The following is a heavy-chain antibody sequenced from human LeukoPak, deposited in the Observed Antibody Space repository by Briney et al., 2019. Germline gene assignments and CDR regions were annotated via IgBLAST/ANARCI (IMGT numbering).Heavy chain of an antibody. CDR3: ARDPPTGLASGRHDY. D-gene: IGHD5-12*01. CDR1: GYTFTNYG. V-gene: IGHV1-18*01. Sequence: ASVKVSCKASGYTFTNYGFTWARQAPGQGLEWMGWIGAYNGDTKSAQKFQGRVTLTTDTSTSTAYMELRSLTSDDTAVYYCARDPPTGLASGRHDYWGQGTLVTVSS. CDR2: IGAYNGDT. J-gene: IGHJ4*02.